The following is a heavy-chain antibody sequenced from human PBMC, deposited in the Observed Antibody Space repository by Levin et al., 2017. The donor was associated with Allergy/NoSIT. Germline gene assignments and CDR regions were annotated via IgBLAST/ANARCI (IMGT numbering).Heavy chain of an antibody. CDR3: AREYCSGGSCYYAFDI. V-gene: IGHV3-48*04. J-gene: IGHJ3*02. Sequence: GESLKISCAASGFTLSSYSMNWVRQAPGKGLEWVSYISSSSSVIYYGDSVKGRFTISRDSAKNSLYLQMNSLRAEDTAVYYCAREYCSGGSCYYAFDIWGQGTMVTVSS. D-gene: IGHD2-15*01. CDR2: ISSSSSVI. CDR1: GFTLSSYS.